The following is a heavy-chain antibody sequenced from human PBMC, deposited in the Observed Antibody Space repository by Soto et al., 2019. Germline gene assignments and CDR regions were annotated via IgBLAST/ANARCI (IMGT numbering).Heavy chain of an antibody. J-gene: IGHJ6*01. CDR1: GFTFSSYG. CDR3: AKDVVVGATTGLGDYYYYYGMDV. Sequence: PGGSLRLSCAASGFTFSSYGMHWVRQAPGKGLEWVAAISYDGSNKYYADSVKGRFTISRDNSKNTLYLQMNSLRAEDTAVYYCAKDVVVGATTGLGDYYYYYGMDVWGQGTTVTVS. CDR2: ISYDGSNK. V-gene: IGHV3-30*18. D-gene: IGHD1-26*01.